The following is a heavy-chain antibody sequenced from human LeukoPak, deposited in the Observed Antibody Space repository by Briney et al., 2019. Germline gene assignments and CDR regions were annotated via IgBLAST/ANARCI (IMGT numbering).Heavy chain of an antibody. CDR3: ARDPHCSSTNCPFDF. Sequence: SETLSLTCAVSGGSISSSDWWSWVRQPPGRGLEWIGYIWRSDHTNYNPSLKSRVTMSLDKSKNQFSLKLSSVTAADTAVYYCARDPHCSSTNCPFDFWGQGTLVIVSS. CDR2: IWRSDHT. J-gene: IGHJ4*02. CDR1: GGSISSSDW. D-gene: IGHD2-2*01. V-gene: IGHV4-4*02.